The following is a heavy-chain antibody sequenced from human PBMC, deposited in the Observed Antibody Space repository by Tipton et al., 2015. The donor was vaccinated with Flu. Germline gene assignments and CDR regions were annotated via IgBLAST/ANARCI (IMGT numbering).Heavy chain of an antibody. J-gene: IGHJ4*02. V-gene: IGHV3-66*01. Sequence: SLRLSCAASGFTVSSNYMSWVRQAPGKGLEWVSVIYSGGTTYYADSVKGRFTISRDNSKNTLYLQMNSLRAEDTAVYFCAKEGKSSSLDYWGQGTLVSVSS. D-gene: IGHD6-6*01. CDR2: IYSGGTT. CDR1: GFTVSSNY. CDR3: AKEGKSSSLDY.